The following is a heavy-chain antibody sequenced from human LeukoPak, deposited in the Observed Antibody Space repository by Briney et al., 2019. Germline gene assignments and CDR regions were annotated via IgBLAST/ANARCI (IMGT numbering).Heavy chain of an antibody. CDR1: GGSISGYY. Sequence: SETLSLTCSVSGGSISGYYWSWVRQPPGEGLECIGYIYSSGSTNYNPSLKSRLTISVDTSNNQFSLKLTSVTAADTAVYYCARGSKGSSWPGGYFDLWGRGALATVSS. CDR3: ARGSKGSSWPGGYFDL. CDR2: IYSSGST. V-gene: IGHV4-59*01. J-gene: IGHJ2*01. D-gene: IGHD6-13*01.